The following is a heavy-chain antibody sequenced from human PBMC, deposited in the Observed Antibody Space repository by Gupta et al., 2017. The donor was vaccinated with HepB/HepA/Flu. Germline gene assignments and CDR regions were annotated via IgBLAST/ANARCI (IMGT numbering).Heavy chain of an antibody. CDR1: GFTVSSNY. CDR2: IYSGGST. Sequence: EVQLVESGGGLVQPGGSLRLSCAASGFTVSSNYITWVRQAPGKGLEGVSVIYSGGSTYYTDSVKGRFTISRHNSKNTLYLQMNSLRAEDTAVYYCASNPLAYCGGDCYGPPLGWGQGTLVTVSA. J-gene: IGHJ4*02. D-gene: IGHD2-21*02. CDR3: ASNPLAYCGGDCYGPPLG. V-gene: IGHV3-53*04.